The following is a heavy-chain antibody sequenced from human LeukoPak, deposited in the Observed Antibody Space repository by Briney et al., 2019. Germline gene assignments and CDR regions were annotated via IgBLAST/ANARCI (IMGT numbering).Heavy chain of an antibody. V-gene: IGHV3-21*04. CDR2: ISSGTGYI. D-gene: IGHD6-19*01. CDR3: AKYRSGWFDY. J-gene: IGHJ4*02. CDR1: GFTFSIYM. Sequence: PGGSLRLSCAASGFTFSIYMMQGVRQAPGRGLEWVSYISSGTGYIYYADSVKGRFTMSRNNANNSLYLQMNSHTAEDTAVDYCAKYRSGWFDYWGQGTLVTVSS.